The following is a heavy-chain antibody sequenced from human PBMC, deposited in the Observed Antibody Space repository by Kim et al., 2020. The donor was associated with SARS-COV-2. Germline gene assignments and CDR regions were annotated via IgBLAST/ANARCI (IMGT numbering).Heavy chain of an antibody. CDR1: GFTFSSYS. V-gene: IGHV3-48*02. CDR2: ITSSSTTI. Sequence: GGSLRLSCAASGFTFSSYSMNWVRQAPGKGLEWVSYITSSSTTIYYADSVKGRFTISRDNAKNSLYLQMNSLRDEDTAADYCSRWYSSCGYFDVWGRG. J-gene: IGHJ2*01. D-gene: IGHD6-13*01. CDR3: SRWYSSCGYFDV.